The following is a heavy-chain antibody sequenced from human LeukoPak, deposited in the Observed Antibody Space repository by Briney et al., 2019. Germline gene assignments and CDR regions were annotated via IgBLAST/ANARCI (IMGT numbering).Heavy chain of an antibody. V-gene: IGHV4-30-2*01. CDR1: GGSISSGGYY. J-gene: IGHJ4*02. Sequence: SETLSLTCTVSGGSISSGGYYWSWIRQPPGKGLEWIGYIYHSGSTYYNPSLKSRVTISVDRSKNQFSLKLSSVTAADTAVYYCARLSTPTTDYWGQGTLVTVSS. CDR2: IYHSGST. CDR3: ARLSTPTTDY. D-gene: IGHD1-7*01.